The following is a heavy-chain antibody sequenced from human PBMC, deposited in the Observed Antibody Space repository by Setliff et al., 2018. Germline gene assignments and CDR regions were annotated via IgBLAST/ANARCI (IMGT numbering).Heavy chain of an antibody. CDR3: ARTCSGSGCYAGLES. CDR2: VRRKDNSYST. V-gene: IGHV3-72*01. Sequence: GGSLRLSCAASGFTFSDHYMDWVRQAPGKGLEWVGRVRRKDNSYSTEFVASVRGRFTISRDNSKNTLYLQMNSLGPEDTAVYYCARTCSGSGCYAGLESWGQGTPVTVSS. D-gene: IGHD2-15*01. CDR1: GFTFSDHY. J-gene: IGHJ4*02.